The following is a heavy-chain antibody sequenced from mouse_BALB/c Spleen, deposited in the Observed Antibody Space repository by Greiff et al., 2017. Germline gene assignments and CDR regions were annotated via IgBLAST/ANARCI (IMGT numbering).Heavy chain of an antibody. Sequence: EVMLVESGPSLVKPSQTLSLTCSVTGDSITSGYWNWIRKFPGNKLEYMGYISYSGSTYYNPSLKSRISITRDTSKNQYYLQLNSVTTEDTATYYCARGSGYVGYWYFDVWGAGTTVTVSS. CDR1: GDSITSGY. V-gene: IGHV3-8*02. CDR2: ISYSGST. J-gene: IGHJ1*01. CDR3: ARGSGYVGYWYFDV. D-gene: IGHD1-2*01.